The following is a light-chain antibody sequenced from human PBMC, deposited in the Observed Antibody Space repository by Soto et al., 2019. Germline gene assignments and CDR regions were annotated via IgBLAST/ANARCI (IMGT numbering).Light chain of an antibody. J-gene: IGKJ4*01. Sequence: EIKMTQSPSILSSLVGDRVPITCRASQTISNWLAWYRQKPGKAPKLLIYDASNLESGVPSRFSGSGSGTDFTLTISRLEPEDFAVYYCQQYGSSPSFGGGTKVDIK. CDR1: QTISNW. V-gene: IGKV1-5*01. CDR3: QQYGSSPS. CDR2: DAS.